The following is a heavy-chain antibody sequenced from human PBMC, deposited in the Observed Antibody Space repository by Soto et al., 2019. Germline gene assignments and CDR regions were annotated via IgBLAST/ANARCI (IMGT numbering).Heavy chain of an antibody. J-gene: IGHJ4*02. Sequence: QVQLVEAGGGVVQPGRSLRLSCAASGFTFSNYIMHWVRQAPGKGLEWVAIILHDGNNKYYADSVKGRFTISRDNSKNRLYLKMNSVRTEDTAIYYCARNDEGGRYCDLGYWGQGTLVTVSS. D-gene: IGHD3-10*01. V-gene: IGHV3-30-3*01. CDR2: ILHDGNNK. CDR3: ARNDEGGRYCDLGY. CDR1: GFTFSNYI.